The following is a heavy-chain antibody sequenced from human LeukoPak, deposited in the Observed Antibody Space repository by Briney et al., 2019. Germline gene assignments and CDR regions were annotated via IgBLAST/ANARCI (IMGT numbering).Heavy chain of an antibody. D-gene: IGHD4-11*01. CDR3: ARGMTTVTTDAFDT. CDR2: ISSSGSTR. V-gene: IGHV3-11*01. J-gene: IGHJ3*02. Sequence: GGSLRLSCAASVFTFSAYYSCWGCDAPRKGLGWGSYISSSGSTRCYADASEGRFTITRENATKTLYLQMMSLRAEDTAVDYYARGMTTVTTDAFDTWGQGTMVTVSS. CDR1: VFTFSAYY.